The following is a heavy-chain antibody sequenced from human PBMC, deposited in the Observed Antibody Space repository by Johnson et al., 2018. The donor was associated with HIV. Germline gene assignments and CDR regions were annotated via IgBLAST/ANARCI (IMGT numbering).Heavy chain of an antibody. Sequence: EVQLVESGGGAVRPGGSLRLSCAASGFTFSDYYMSWIRQAPGKGLEWVSVIYSGGSTYYADPVKGRFSISRDNSKNTLYLQMNSLRAEDTAVYYCARVAPAHDAFDIWGQGTMVTVSS. CDR2: IYSGGST. D-gene: IGHD2-2*01. J-gene: IGHJ3*02. CDR1: GFTFSDYY. CDR3: ARVAPAHDAFDI. V-gene: IGHV3-66*01.